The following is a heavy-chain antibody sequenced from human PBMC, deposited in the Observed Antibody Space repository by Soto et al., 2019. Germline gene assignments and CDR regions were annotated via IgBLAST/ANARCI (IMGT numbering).Heavy chain of an antibody. D-gene: IGHD2-21*02. Sequence: QVQLVQSGAVEKKPGASVKVSCKASGYTFTSYAMHWVRQAPGQRLEWMGWINAGNGNTKYSQKFQGRVTITRDTSASTAYMELSSLRSEDTAVYYCARSIVVVTALDYWGQGTLVTVSS. CDR1: GYTFTSYA. CDR2: INAGNGNT. CDR3: ARSIVVVTALDY. J-gene: IGHJ4*02. V-gene: IGHV1-3*05.